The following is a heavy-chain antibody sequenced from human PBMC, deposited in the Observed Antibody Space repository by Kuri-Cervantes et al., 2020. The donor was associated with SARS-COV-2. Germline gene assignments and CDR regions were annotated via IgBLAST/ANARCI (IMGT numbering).Heavy chain of an antibody. CDR1: GGSISSYY. CDR2: IYTSGST. J-gene: IGHJ4*02. Sequence: ESLKISCTVSGGSISSYYWSWIRQPAGKGLEWIGRIYTSGSTNYNPSLKSRVTISVDTSKNQFSLKLSSVTAADTAVYYCARGDGRAARLVYWGQGTLVTVSS. CDR3: ARGDGRAARLVY. D-gene: IGHD6-6*01. V-gene: IGHV4-4*07.